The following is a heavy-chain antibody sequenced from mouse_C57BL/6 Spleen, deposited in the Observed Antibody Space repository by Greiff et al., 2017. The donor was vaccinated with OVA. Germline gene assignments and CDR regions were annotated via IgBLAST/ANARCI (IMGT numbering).Heavy chain of an antibody. CDR2: ISSGGSYT. D-gene: IGHD2-4*01. CDR1: GFTFSSYG. Sequence: EVNVVESGGDLVKPGGSLKLSCAASGFTFSSYGMSWVRQTPDKRLEWVATISSGGSYTCYPDSVKGRFTISRDNAKNTLYLQMSSLKSEDTAMYYCARRYYDYGWDYWGQGTTLTVSS. J-gene: IGHJ2*01. CDR3: ARRYYDYGWDY. V-gene: IGHV5-6*02.